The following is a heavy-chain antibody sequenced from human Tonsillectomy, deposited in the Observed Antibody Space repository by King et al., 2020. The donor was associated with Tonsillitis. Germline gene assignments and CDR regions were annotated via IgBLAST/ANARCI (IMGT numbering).Heavy chain of an antibody. Sequence: QLVQSGAEVKKPGASVKVSCKASGYTVTSYYMHWVRQAPGQGLEWMGIINPSGGSTSYARKFQGRVTMTRDTSTSTVYMELSSLRSEDTAVYYCARGGTLGYCSGGSCYLLDYWGQGTLVTVSS. J-gene: IGHJ4*02. CDR2: INPSGGST. CDR3: ARGGTLGYCSGGSCYLLDY. CDR1: GYTVTSYY. V-gene: IGHV1-46*03. D-gene: IGHD2-15*01.